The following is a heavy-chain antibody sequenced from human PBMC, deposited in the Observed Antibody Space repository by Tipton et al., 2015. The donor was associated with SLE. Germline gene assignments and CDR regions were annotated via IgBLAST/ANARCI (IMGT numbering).Heavy chain of an antibody. D-gene: IGHD6-19*01. CDR1: GGSFSGYS. V-gene: IGHV4-34*01. CDR2: INHTGST. J-gene: IGHJ3*02. Sequence: TLSLTCAVYGGSFSGYSWSWIRQPPGKGLEWIGEINHTGSTNYNPSLKSRVTISVDTSKNQFSLKLNSVTAADTAVYFCAGRGRMIAVAARHAFDIWGQGTMVTVSS. CDR3: AGRGRMIAVAARHAFDI.